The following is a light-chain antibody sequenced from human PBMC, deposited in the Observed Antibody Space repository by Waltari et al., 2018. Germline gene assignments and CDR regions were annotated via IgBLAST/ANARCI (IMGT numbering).Light chain of an antibody. CDR1: QNIINY. J-gene: IGKJ1*01. CDR3: QQSYNLPRT. CDR2: TAS. Sequence: TCRASQNIINYVNWYQQITGKAPKILIYTASSLKNGVPSRFSGSGSGTDFTLTISSLQPEDFATYYCQQSYNLPRTFGQGTKVEIK. V-gene: IGKV1-39*01.